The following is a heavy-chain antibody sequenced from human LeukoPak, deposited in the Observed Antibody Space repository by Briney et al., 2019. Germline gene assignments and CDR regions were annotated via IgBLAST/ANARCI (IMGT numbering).Heavy chain of an antibody. J-gene: IGHJ4*02. CDR2: ISGSGGST. Sequence: GGSLRLSCAASGFTVSSNYMSWVRQAPGKGLEWVSAISGSGGSTYYADSVKGRFTISRDNSKNTLYLQMNSLRAEDTAVYYCARRSGYLDYWGQGTLVTVSS. V-gene: IGHV3-23*01. CDR1: GFTVSSNY. CDR3: ARRSGYLDY. D-gene: IGHD1-26*01.